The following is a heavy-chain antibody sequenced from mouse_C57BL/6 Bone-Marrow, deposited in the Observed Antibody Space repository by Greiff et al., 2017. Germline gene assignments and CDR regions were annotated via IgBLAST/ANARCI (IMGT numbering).Heavy chain of an antibody. CDR3: ARWDYYGSSSYCDY. J-gene: IGHJ2*01. D-gene: IGHD1-1*01. V-gene: IGHV1-52*01. Sequence: QVQLQQPGAELVRPGSSVKLSCKASGYTFTSYWMHWVKQRPIQGLEWIGNIDPSDSETHYNQKFKDKATLTVDKSSSTAYMQLSSLTSEYSAVYYCARWDYYGSSSYCDYWGQGTTLTVSA. CDR2: IDPSDSET. CDR1: GYTFTSYW.